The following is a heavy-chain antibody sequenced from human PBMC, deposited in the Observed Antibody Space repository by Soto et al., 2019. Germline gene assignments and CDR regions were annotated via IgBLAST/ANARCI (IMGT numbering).Heavy chain of an antibody. J-gene: IGHJ6*02. D-gene: IGHD3-9*01. CDR2: ISAYNGNT. V-gene: IGHV1-18*01. Sequence: QVQLVQSGAEVKKPGASVKVSCKASGYTFTSYGISWARQAPGQGLEWMGWISAYNGNTNYAQKLQGRVTITADESTSTAYMELSSLRSEDTAVYYCARGSPYDILTGYPPWWYYYYGMDVWGQGTTVTVSS. CDR1: GYTFTSYG. CDR3: ARGSPYDILTGYPPWWYYYYGMDV.